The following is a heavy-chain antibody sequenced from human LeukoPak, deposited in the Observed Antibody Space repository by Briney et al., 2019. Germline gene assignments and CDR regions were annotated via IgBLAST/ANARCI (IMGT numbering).Heavy chain of an antibody. V-gene: IGHV1-69*05. Sequence: ASVKVSCKASGGTFSSYAISWVRQAPGQGLEWMGGIIPIFGTANYAQKFQGRVTITTDESTSTAYMELSSLRSEDTAVYYCARTKAGAGTVDWFDPWGQGTLVTVSS. CDR3: ARTKAGAGTVDWFDP. CDR1: GGTFSSYA. D-gene: IGHD6-19*01. CDR2: IIPIFGTA. J-gene: IGHJ5*02.